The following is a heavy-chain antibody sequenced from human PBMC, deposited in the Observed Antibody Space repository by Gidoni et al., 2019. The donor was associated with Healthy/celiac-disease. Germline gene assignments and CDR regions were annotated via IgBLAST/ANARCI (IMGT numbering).Heavy chain of an antibody. Sequence: EVQLLESGGGLVQPGGSLRLSCAASGFTFSSYAMSWVRQAPGKGLEWVSAISGSGGSTYYADSVKGRFTISRDNSKNTLYLQMNSLRAEDTAVYYCAKDPRYSSSRPLIFDYWGQGTLVTVSS. J-gene: IGHJ4*02. V-gene: IGHV3-23*01. D-gene: IGHD6-13*01. CDR1: GFTFSSYA. CDR3: AKDPRYSSSRPLIFDY. CDR2: ISGSGGST.